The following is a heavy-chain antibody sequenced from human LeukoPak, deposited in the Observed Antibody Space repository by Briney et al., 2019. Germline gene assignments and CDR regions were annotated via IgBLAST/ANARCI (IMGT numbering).Heavy chain of an antibody. CDR3: AREVVEREFDC. V-gene: IGHV4-31*03. D-gene: IGHD2-15*01. CDR1: GGSISRGGYY. CDR2: IYYSGST. J-gene: IGHJ4*02. Sequence: SETLSLTCTVSGGSISRGGYYCSWIRQHPGKGLEWIGYIYYSGSTYYNPSLTSRVTISVDTSKNQFSLKLSSVTAADTAVYYCAREVVEREFDCWGQGTLVTVSS.